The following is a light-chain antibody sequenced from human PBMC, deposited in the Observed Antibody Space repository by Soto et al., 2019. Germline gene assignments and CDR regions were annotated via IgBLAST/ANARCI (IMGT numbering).Light chain of an antibody. V-gene: IGKV1-17*01. J-gene: IGKJ1*01. CDR3: LQHNSYPRT. CDR1: QGIGND. Sequence: DIQMTQSPSSLSASVGDRVTITCRASQGIGNDLAWYQQKPGKAPKRLMYATSSLQSGVPSRFSCSGSGTEFTLTISSLQPEDFATYYCLQHNSYPRTFGQGTKVEIK. CDR2: ATS.